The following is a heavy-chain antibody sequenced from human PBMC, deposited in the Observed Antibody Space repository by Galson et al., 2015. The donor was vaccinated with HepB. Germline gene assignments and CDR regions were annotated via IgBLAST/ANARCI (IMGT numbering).Heavy chain of an antibody. V-gene: IGHV3-23*01. D-gene: IGHD4/OR15-4a*01. CDR2: LSGSGVTT. Sequence: SLRLSCAASGFTFSSHAMSWVRQAPGKGLEWVSGLSGSGVTTYSADSVKGRFTISRDDSKDTLYLQMNSLRADDTAVYYCAKGVLRRYWFFDLWGRGTLVTVSS. CDR3: AKGVLRRYWFFDL. J-gene: IGHJ2*01. CDR1: GFTFSSHA.